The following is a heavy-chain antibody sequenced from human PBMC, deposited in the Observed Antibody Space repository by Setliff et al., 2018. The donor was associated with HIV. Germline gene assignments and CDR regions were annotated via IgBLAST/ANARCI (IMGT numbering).Heavy chain of an antibody. CDR2: ISSNGGST. Sequence: HPGGSLRLSCSASGFTFSSYAMHWVRQAPGKGLEYASAISSNGGSTYYADSVKGRFTISRDNSKNTLYLQMSSLRAEDTAVYYCVKENYYDSSGYPYWGQGTLVTVSS. V-gene: IGHV3-64D*09. D-gene: IGHD3-22*01. CDR1: GFTFSSYA. CDR3: VKENYYDSSGYPY. J-gene: IGHJ4*02.